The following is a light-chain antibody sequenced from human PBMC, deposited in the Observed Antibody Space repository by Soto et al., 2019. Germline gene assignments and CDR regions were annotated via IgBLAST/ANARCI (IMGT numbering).Light chain of an antibody. Sequence: QSALTQPASVSGSPGQSITISCTGTSSDVGGYNYVSWYQQHPGKAPKLMIYEVSNRPSGVSNRFSGSKSGNTASLTISGVQAEDEDDYYCSSYTSSRRVFGTGTKVTVL. CDR3: SSYTSSRRV. CDR1: SSDVGGYNY. CDR2: EVS. J-gene: IGLJ1*01. V-gene: IGLV2-14*01.